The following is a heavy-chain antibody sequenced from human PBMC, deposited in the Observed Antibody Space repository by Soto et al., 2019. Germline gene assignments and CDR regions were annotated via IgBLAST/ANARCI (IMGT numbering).Heavy chain of an antibody. D-gene: IGHD1-20*01. Sequence: SETLSLTCTVPGGSISNIGYYWSWFRQHPGKGLECIGYVHYSGSTNYNPSLKSRVTISVDTSKNQFSLKLSSVTAADTAVYYCARDPLLQYNWNDAFDIWGQGXMVTVSS. V-gene: IGHV4-61*08. J-gene: IGHJ3*02. CDR2: VHYSGST. CDR1: GGSISNIGYY. CDR3: ARDPLLQYNWNDAFDI.